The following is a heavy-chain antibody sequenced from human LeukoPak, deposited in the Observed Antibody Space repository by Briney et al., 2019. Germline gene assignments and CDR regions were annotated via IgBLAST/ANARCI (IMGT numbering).Heavy chain of an antibody. CDR2: IHSSGAT. CDR3: TVFGDPNH. V-gene: IGHV3-53*01. CDR1: GFTGSNNY. J-gene: IGHJ5*02. Sequence: GGSLRLSCAASGFTGSNNYVSWVRQAPGMGLEWVSAIHSSGATCYADSVKGRFTISRDTSKNTLYLQISSLRVEDTAVYYCTVFGDPNHWGQGTLVTVSS. D-gene: IGHD4-17*01.